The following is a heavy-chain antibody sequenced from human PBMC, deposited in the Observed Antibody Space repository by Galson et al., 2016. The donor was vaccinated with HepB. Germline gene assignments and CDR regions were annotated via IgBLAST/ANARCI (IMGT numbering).Heavy chain of an antibody. Sequence: SLRLSCAASGFSFRTYGMHWVRQAPGRGLEWLAVIWYDGSNKYYADSVTGRFTISRDNSKNTLYLQMNSLRAEDTAVYYCARDGFPAAAYGMDVWGQGTTVTVSS. D-gene: IGHD6-13*01. CDR1: GFSFRTYG. J-gene: IGHJ6*02. V-gene: IGHV3-33*01. CDR2: IWYDGSNK. CDR3: ARDGFPAAAYGMDV.